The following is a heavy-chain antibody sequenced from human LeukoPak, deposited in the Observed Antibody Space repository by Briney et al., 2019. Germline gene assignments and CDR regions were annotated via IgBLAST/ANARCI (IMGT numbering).Heavy chain of an antibody. D-gene: IGHD2-15*01. CDR2: TTPSGGST. V-gene: IGHV3-23*01. Sequence: GGSLRLSCAASGFTFSSYAMSWVRQAPGKGLEWVSATTPSGGSTYYADSVKGRFTIFRDNSKDTLFLQMNSLRAEDTAVYFCAKVDIEVVVAATSMDVWGQGTTVTVSS. CDR3: AKVDIEVVVAATSMDV. J-gene: IGHJ6*02. CDR1: GFTFSSYA.